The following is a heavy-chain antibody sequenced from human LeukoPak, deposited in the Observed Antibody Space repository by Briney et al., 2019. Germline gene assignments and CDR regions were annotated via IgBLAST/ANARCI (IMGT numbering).Heavy chain of an antibody. CDR3: AKARIVVVTATD. D-gene: IGHD2-21*02. CDR1: GFSVSTNY. J-gene: IGHJ4*02. CDR2: IYSGGNT. V-gene: IGHV3-53*01. Sequence: GGSPRLSCAASGFSVSTNYMIWVRQAPGKGLAWVSVIYSGGNTYYADSVKGRFTISRDNSKNTLYLQMNSLRAEDTAVYYCAKARIVVVTATDWGQGTLVTVSS.